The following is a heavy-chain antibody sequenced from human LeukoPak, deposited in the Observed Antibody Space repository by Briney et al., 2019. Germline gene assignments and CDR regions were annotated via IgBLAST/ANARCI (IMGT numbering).Heavy chain of an antibody. V-gene: IGHV3-7*01. CDR3: ARGWSYYLY. J-gene: IGHJ4*02. CDR2: IKLDESER. CDR1: GFTFSSYA. D-gene: IGHD1-26*01. Sequence: GGSLRLSCAASGFTFSSYAMHWVRQAPGKGLEWVANIKLDESERYYVDSVKGRFTISRDNAKNSLYLQMNSLRAEDTAVYYCARGWSYYLYWGQGTLVTVSS.